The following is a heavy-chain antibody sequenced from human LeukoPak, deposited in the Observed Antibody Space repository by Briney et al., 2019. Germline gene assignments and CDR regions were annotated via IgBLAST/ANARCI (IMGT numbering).Heavy chain of an antibody. J-gene: IGHJ4*02. CDR2: IYYSGST. Sequence: KPSETLSLTCTVSGGSISSYYWSWIRQPPGKGLEWIGYIYYSGSTNYNPSLKSRVTISVDTSKNQFSLKLSSVTAADTAVYYCARVWYSSSWYDYWGQGTLVTVSS. V-gene: IGHV4-59*01. D-gene: IGHD6-13*01. CDR3: ARVWYSSSWYDY. CDR1: GGSISSYY.